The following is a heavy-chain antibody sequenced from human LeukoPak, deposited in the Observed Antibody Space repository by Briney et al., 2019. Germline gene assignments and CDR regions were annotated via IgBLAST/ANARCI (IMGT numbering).Heavy chain of an antibody. J-gene: IGHJ4*02. D-gene: IGHD1-26*01. CDR2: ISSNGGST. V-gene: IGHV3-64*01. CDR3: ARVGGATTLEY. CDR1: GFTFSSYA. Sequence: GGSLRLSCAASGFTFSSYAMHWVRQAPGKGLEYVSAISSNGGSTYYANSVKGRFTISRDNSKNTLYLQMGSLSAEDMAVYYCARVGGATTLEYWGQGTLVTVSS.